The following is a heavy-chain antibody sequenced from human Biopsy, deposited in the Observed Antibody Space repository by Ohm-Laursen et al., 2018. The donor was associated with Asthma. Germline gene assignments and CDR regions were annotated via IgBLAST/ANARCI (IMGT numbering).Heavy chain of an antibody. CDR1: GYTFTSYY. D-gene: IGHD6-13*01. V-gene: IGHV1-46*01. CDR2: INPSGGST. J-gene: IGHJ5*02. CDR3: ARGQKSAGDRWFDP. Sequence: SVKVSCKASGYTFTSYYMHWVRQAPGQGLEWMGIINPSGGSTSYARKFQGRVTMTRDTSISTAYMEVSRLRSDDTAVYYCARGQKSAGDRWFDPWGQGTLVTVSS.